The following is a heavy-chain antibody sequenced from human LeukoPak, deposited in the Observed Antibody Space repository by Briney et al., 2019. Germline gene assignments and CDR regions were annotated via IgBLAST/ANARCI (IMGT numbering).Heavy chain of an antibody. V-gene: IGHV4-59*08. D-gene: IGHD2-8*01. CDR2: IYYSGST. Sequence: SETLSLTCTVSGGSISSYYWSWIRQPPGKGLEWIGYIYYSGSTNYNPSLKSRVTISVDTSKNQFSLKLSSVTAADTAVYYCARHLPGVYYYYGMDVWGQGTTVTVSS. CDR3: ARHLPGVYYYYGMDV. CDR1: GGSISSYY. J-gene: IGHJ6*02.